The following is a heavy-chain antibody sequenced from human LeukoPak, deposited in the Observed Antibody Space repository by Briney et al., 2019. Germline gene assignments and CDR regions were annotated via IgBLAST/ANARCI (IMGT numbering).Heavy chain of an antibody. CDR2: IIPIFGTA. CDR3: ARDVSSIGYGFY. D-gene: IGHD5-18*01. CDR1: GGTFSSYA. Sequence: GASVKVSCKASGGTFSSYAISWVRQAPGQGLEWMGGIIPIFGTANYAQKFQGRVTITADESTSTAYMELSSLRSEDTAVYYCARDVSSIGYGFYWGQGTLVTVSS. V-gene: IGHV1-69*01. J-gene: IGHJ4*02.